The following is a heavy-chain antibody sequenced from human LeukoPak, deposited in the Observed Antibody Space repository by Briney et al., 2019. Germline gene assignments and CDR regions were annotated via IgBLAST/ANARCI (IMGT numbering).Heavy chain of an antibody. V-gene: IGHV1-18*01. CDR3: ARDFPPRAPVLLAFDI. J-gene: IGHJ3*02. Sequence: ASVKVSCKASGYTFTSYGISWVRQAPGQGLEWMGWISACNGNTNYAQKLQGRVTMTTDTSTSTAYMELRSLRSDDTAVYYCARDFPPRAPVLLAFDIWGQGTMVTVSS. CDR2: ISACNGNT. CDR1: GYTFTSYG.